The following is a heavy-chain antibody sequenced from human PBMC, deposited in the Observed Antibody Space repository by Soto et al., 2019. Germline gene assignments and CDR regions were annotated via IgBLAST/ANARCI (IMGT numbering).Heavy chain of an antibody. CDR1: GYTFTSYG. D-gene: IGHD2-21*02. J-gene: IGHJ4*02. Sequence: GASVKVSCKASGYTFTSYGIIWVRQAPGQRLEWMGWINAGNGNTKYSQKFQGRVTITRDTSASTAYMELSSLRSEDTAVYYCARSIVVVTAADYWGQGTLVTVSS. V-gene: IGHV1-3*01. CDR3: ARSIVVVTAADY. CDR2: INAGNGNT.